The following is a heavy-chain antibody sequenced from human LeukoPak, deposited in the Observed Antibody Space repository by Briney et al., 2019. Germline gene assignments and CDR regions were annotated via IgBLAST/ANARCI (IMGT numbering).Heavy chain of an antibody. CDR1: GYTFTNYH. Sequence: ASVKVSCKASGYTFTNYHISWVRQAPGQGLEWMGWISAYNGNTNYAQKLQGRVTMTTDTSTSTAYMELRSLRSDDTAVYYCASGYLSGSTCYFDYWGQGTLVTVSS. CDR2: ISAYNGNT. CDR3: ASGYLSGSTCYFDY. D-gene: IGHD1-26*01. V-gene: IGHV1-18*01. J-gene: IGHJ4*02.